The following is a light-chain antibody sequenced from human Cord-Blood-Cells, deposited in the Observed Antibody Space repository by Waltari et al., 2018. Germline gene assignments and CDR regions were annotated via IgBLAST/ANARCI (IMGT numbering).Light chain of an antibody. CDR3: QQYNSYST. CDR1: QSISSW. CDR2: KAS. J-gene: IGKJ1*01. V-gene: IGKV1-5*03. Sequence: DIQMTQSPSTLSASVADRATITCRDSQSISSWLAWYQQKPGKAPKLLIYKASSLERGVPSRFSGSGSGTEFTLTISSLQPDDFATYYCQQYNSYSTFGQGTKVEIK.